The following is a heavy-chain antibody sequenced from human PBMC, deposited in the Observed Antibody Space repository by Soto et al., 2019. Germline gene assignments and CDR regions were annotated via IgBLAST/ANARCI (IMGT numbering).Heavy chain of an antibody. D-gene: IGHD2-2*01. CDR2: ISSSGSTI. CDR3: ARSMDALGYCSSTSCYRYYYYGMDV. Sequence: GGSLRLSCAASGFTFSDYYMSWIRQAPGKGLEWVSYISSSGSTIYYADSVKGRFTISRDNAKNSLYLQMNSLRAEDTAVYYCARSMDALGYCSSTSCYRYYYYGMDVWGQGATVTVSS. V-gene: IGHV3-11*01. J-gene: IGHJ6*02. CDR1: GFTFSDYY.